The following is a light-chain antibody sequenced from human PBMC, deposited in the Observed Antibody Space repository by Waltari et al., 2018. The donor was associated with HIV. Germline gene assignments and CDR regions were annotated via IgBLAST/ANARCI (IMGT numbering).Light chain of an antibody. CDR3: QSYDNSLSGHWG. J-gene: IGLJ3*02. CDR1: RHNHGAGYA. V-gene: IGLV1-40*01. Sequence: QSVPTQPPSLTGAPGQRVPIYCPGSRHNHGAGYAVPCYQQLPGTAPKLLIYGNPDPPSGVPDRFSASKSGTSASLAITGLHAEDEGTYYCQSYDNSLSGHWGFGGGTKLTVL. CDR2: GNP.